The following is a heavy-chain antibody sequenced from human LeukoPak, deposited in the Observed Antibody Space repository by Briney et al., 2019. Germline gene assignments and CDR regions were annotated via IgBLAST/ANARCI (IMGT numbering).Heavy chain of an antibody. CDR3: ARGGYYYDSSGYYSHLRYYGMDV. CDR2: IWYDGSIK. CDR1: GFTFNTHG. Sequence: PGRSLRLSCAASGFTFNTHGMHWVRQAPGKGLEWVAVIWYDGSIKYYSDSVKGRFTISRENAKNSLYLQMNSLRAGDTAVYYCARGGYYYDSSGYYSHLRYYGMDVWGQGTTVTVSS. D-gene: IGHD3-22*01. J-gene: IGHJ6*02. V-gene: IGHV3-33*01.